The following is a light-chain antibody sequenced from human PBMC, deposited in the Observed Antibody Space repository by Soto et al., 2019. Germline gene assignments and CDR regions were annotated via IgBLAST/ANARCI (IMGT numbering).Light chain of an antibody. CDR3: SSYAGINTLPFV. Sequence: QSVLTQPPSASGSPGQSVAISCTGTGSDVGSYDYVSWYQHHPGKAPKLMIYGVNKRPSGVPDRFSGSKSGNTASLTVSGLQAEDEADYYCSSYAGINTLPFVFGPAITASVL. CDR1: GSDVGSYDY. CDR2: GVN. J-gene: IGLJ1*01. V-gene: IGLV2-8*01.